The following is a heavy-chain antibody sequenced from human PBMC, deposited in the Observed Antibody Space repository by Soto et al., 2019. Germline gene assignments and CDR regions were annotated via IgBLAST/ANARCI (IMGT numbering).Heavy chain of an antibody. D-gene: IGHD3-22*01. CDR2: IYPGDSDT. V-gene: IGHV5-51*01. CDR1: GYSFTSYW. CDR3: ARVRLHYYDSSGYHPSFDY. Sequence: PGESLKISCKGSGYSFTSYWSGWVRQMPGKGLEWMGIIYPGDSDTRYSPSFQGQVTISADKSISTAYLQWSSLKASDTAMYYCARVRLHYYDSSGYHPSFDYWGQGTLVTVSS. J-gene: IGHJ4*02.